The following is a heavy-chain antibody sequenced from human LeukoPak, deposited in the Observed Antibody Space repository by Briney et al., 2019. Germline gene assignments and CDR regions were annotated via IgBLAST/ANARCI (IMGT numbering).Heavy chain of an antibody. CDR3: ARVMSAWYFDY. Sequence: SETLSLTCTVSGGSISSYYWSWIRQPPGKGLEWIGYIYYSGSTNYNPSLKSRVTISVDTSKNQFSLQLSSVTAADTAVYYCARVMSAWYFDYWGQGTLVTVSS. CDR1: GGSISSYY. V-gene: IGHV4-59*01. D-gene: IGHD3-16*01. CDR2: IYYSGST. J-gene: IGHJ4*02.